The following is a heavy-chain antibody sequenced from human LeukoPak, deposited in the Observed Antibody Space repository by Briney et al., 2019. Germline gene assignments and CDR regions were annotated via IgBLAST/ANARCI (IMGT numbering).Heavy chain of an antibody. D-gene: IGHD2-15*01. CDR1: GYIFTSYY. CDR3: ARTIVDGGTNY. Sequence: GASVKVSCKASGYIFTSYYIHWVRQAPGQGLEWMGKINPSGGSKSYAQKFQGRVTMTRDTSTSTVYMELSSLRSEDTAVYYCARTIVDGGTNYWGQGTLVTVSS. V-gene: IGHV1-46*01. CDR2: INPSGGSK. J-gene: IGHJ4*02.